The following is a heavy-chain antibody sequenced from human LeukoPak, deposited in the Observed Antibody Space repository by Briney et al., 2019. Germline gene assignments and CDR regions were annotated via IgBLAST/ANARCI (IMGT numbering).Heavy chain of an antibody. CDR2: ISTSSSTI. V-gene: IGHV3-48*04. Sequence: GGSLRLSCAASGFTFSTYSMNWVRQAPGKGLEWVSYISTSSSTIYYADSVKGRFTISRDNAKNSLYLQMNSLRAEDTAVYYCARGYYYGMDVWGQGTTVTVSS. CDR3: ARGYYYGMDV. J-gene: IGHJ6*02. CDR1: GFTFSTYS.